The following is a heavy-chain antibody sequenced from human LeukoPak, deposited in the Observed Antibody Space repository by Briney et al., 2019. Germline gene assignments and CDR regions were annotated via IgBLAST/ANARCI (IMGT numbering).Heavy chain of an antibody. D-gene: IGHD6-19*01. J-gene: IGHJ3*02. CDR1: GGTFSSYA. CDR2: IIPIFGTA. V-gene: IGHV1-69*13. CDR3: ARPPLEGWHDDAFDI. Sequence: ASVKVSCKASGGTFSSYAINWVRQAPGQGLEWMGGIIPIFGTANYAQKFQGRVTITADESTSTAYMELSSLRSEDTAVYYCARPPLEGWHDDAFDIWGQGTMVTVSS.